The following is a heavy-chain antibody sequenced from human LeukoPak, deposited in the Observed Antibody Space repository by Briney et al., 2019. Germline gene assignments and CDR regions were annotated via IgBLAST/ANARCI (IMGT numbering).Heavy chain of an antibody. CDR1: GFTFSSYA. Sequence: PGGSLRLSCAASGFTFSSYAMSWVRQAPGKGLEWVSAISGSGGSTYYADSVKGRFTISRDNSKNTLYLQMNSLRAEDTAVYYCAREKSLVAGKWDDAFDIWGQGTMVTVSS. CDR2: ISGSGGST. CDR3: AREKSLVAGKWDDAFDI. D-gene: IGHD6-19*01. J-gene: IGHJ3*02. V-gene: IGHV3-23*01.